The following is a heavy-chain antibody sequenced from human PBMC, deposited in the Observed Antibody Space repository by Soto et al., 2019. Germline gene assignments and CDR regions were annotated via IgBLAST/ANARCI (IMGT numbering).Heavy chain of an antibody. D-gene: IGHD5-18*01. J-gene: IGHJ5*01. CDR3: ARGVGGYSYGGLDS. CDR2: INHSVST. V-gene: IGHV4-34*01. CDR1: GGSFSDHY. Sequence: SETLCLACAVYGGSFSDHYWSWIRQTPGKGLEWIGEINHSVSTNYNPSFKSRVTISVDTSKNQFSLYLSSVTAADTAVVYCARGVGGYSYGGLDSWGKGTLVPVSS.